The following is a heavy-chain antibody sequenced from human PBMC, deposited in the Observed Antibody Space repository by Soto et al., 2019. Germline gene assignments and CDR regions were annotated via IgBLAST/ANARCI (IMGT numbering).Heavy chain of an antibody. CDR2: IWYDGSNK. CDR3: ARDIVDIVVVPAAIIPTFRYYYGMDV. J-gene: IGHJ6*02. V-gene: IGHV3-33*01. D-gene: IGHD2-2*02. Sequence: GGSLRLSCAASGFTFSSYGMHWVRQAPGKGLEWVAVIWYDGSNKYYADSVKGRFTISRDNSKNTLYLQMNSLRAEDTAVYYCARDIVDIVVVPAAIIPTFRYYYGMDVWGQGTTVTVSS. CDR1: GFTFSSYG.